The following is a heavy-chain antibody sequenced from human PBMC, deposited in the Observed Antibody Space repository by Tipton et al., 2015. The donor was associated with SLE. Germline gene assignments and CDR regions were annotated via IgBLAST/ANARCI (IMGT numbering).Heavy chain of an antibody. CDR3: ARGYSSSSGSYYYYYYMDV. Sequence: TLSLTCAVYGGSFSDYCWSWIRQSPGKGLEWIGEINHSGSTNYNPSLKSRVTISVDTSKNQFSLKLSSVTAADTAVYYCARGYSSSSGSYYYYYYMDVWGKGTTVTVSS. D-gene: IGHD6-6*01. J-gene: IGHJ6*03. CDR1: GGSFSDYC. V-gene: IGHV4-34*01. CDR2: INHSGST.